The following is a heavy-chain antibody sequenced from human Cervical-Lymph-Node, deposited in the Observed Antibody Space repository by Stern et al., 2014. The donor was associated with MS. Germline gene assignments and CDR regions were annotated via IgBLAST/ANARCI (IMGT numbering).Heavy chain of an antibody. V-gene: IGHV5-51*03. CDR2: IYPDDSDI. CDR3: ARPPPRRKWDDPNYGMDV. D-gene: IGHD1-1*01. Sequence: EVHLVESGAEVKKPGESLKISCKGSGYTFTNNWIAWVRQMPGKGLEWMGIIYPDDSDIRYSPSLQGQVTISADKSISTASLHWSSLKAGDSAVYYCARPPPRRKWDDPNYGMDVWGQGTTVTVSS. CDR1: GYTFTNNW. J-gene: IGHJ6*02.